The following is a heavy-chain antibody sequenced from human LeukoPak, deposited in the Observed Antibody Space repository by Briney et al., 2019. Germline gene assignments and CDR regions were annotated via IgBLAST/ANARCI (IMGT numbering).Heavy chain of an antibody. CDR3: ASAYSSSSSHDY. CDR2: IFP. D-gene: IGHD6-6*01. Sequence: GEFLKISCKGSGYGFATYWIGWVRQMPGKGLEWMGIIFPDSPSFQGQVTISADKSISTTYLQWSSLKASDTAMYYCASAYSSSSSHDYWGQGTLVTVSS. CDR1: GYGFATYW. J-gene: IGHJ4*02. V-gene: IGHV5-51*01.